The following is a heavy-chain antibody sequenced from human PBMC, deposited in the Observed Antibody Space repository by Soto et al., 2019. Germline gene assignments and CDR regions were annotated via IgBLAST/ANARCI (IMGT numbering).Heavy chain of an antibody. J-gene: IGHJ4*02. D-gene: IGHD6-19*01. CDR1: GDSANSGSYY. CDR2: IYYTGNT. V-gene: IGHV4-61*01. Sequence: PSETLSLTCTVSGDSANSGSYYWSWIRQPPGKALEWIAYIYYTGNTNYNPSLKSRVTISRDTSKNQFSLRLTSVTAADTAVYYCARSGGGSGWLGGQGTLVTVSS. CDR3: ARSGGGSGWL.